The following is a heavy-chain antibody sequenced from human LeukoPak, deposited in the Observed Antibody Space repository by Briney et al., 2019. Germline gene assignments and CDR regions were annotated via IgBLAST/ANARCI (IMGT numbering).Heavy chain of an antibody. V-gene: IGHV3-72*01. CDR3: AREYYCRLDY. CDR1: GFSFSDNY. D-gene: IGHD3-10*01. J-gene: IGHJ4*02. CDR2: IRNKANSYTT. Sequence: GESLRLSCAAPGFSFSDNYMDWVRQDPGKGLEWVGRIRNKANSYTTDYAASVRGRFTISRDDSKNSLYLEMNSLKTEDTAVYYCAREYYCRLDYWGRGTLVTVSS.